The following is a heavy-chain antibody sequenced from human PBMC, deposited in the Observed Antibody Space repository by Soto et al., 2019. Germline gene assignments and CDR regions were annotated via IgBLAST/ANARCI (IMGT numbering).Heavy chain of an antibody. CDR2: MNPNSGNT. J-gene: IGHJ6*03. CDR1: GYTFTSYD. Sequence: QVQLVQSGAEVKKPGASVKVSCKASGYTFTSYDINWVRQATGQGLEWMGWMNPNSGNTGYAQKFQGRVTMTRNTSISTAYMELSSLRSEDTAVYYCARGRGYSSSWYLYYYYYYMDVWGKGTTVTVSS. V-gene: IGHV1-8*01. CDR3: ARGRGYSSSWYLYYYYYYMDV. D-gene: IGHD6-13*01.